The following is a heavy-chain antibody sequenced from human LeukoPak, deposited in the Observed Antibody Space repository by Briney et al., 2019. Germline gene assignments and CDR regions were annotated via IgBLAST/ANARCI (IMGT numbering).Heavy chain of an antibody. CDR3: TKDPNGDYIGAFDP. V-gene: IGHV3-23*01. CDR2: ITGNHSAT. D-gene: IGHD4-17*01. Sequence: GGSLRLSCAASGFTFSGFAMTWVRQAPGKGLEWVSSITGNHSATYNTDTVKGRFTISRDNSQNTLYLQMNSLRAEDTAVYYCTKDPNGDYIGAFDPWGQGTLVTVSS. CDR1: GFTFSGFA. J-gene: IGHJ5*02.